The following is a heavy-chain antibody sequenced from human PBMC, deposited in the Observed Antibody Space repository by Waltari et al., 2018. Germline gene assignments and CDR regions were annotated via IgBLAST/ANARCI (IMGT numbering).Heavy chain of an antibody. CDR2: IKGDASEK. J-gene: IGHJ4*02. CDR1: GFTFSSYW. Sequence: VQPGGSLRLSCAVSGFTFSSYWMSWVRQAPGKGLEWVANIKGDASEKYYLDSVKGRFTISRDNAKNSLYLQMNSLRADDASVYYCARCVGDSAGYLTPNYFDYWGRGTLVTVSS. CDR3: ARCVGDSAGYLTPNYFDY. D-gene: IGHD3-22*01. V-gene: IGHV3-7*01.